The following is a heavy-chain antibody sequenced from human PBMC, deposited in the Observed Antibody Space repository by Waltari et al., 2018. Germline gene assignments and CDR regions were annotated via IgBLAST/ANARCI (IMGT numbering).Heavy chain of an antibody. D-gene: IGHD1-26*01. CDR2: IFYSGST. J-gene: IGHJ5*02. V-gene: IGHV4-39*01. CDR1: GDSINRSKYY. CDR3: ARLTVVGATRWFEP. Sequence: QLQLQESGPGLVTPSETLSLTCSVSGDSINRSKYYWAWIRQPPGKGLESIGSIFYSGSTYHNPSLKSRVTMSVDTSRNEFYLKLKSVTAADTATYYCARLTVVGATRWFEPWGQGTQVSVSS.